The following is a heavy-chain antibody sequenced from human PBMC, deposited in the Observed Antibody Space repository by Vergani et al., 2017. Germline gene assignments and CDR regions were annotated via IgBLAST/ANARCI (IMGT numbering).Heavy chain of an antibody. D-gene: IGHD1-1*01. CDR3: VRVKGSNWNDHLYDI. J-gene: IGHJ3*02. V-gene: IGHV3-23*02. CDR2: LSASDRRT. Sequence: EVQLLESGGGLVQPGGSLRLSCEASGFSFPGYAMSWVRQAPGKGLEWVSTLSASDRRTHYVDSVKGRFTISRDDSKSYLYLQMNSLQTEDTALYYCVRVKGSNWNDHLYDIWGQGTLVTVSS. CDR1: GFSFPGYA.